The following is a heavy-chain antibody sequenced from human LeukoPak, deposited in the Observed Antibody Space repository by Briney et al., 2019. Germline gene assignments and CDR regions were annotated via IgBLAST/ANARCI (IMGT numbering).Heavy chain of an antibody. D-gene: IGHD3-22*01. CDR1: GYSVSGKY. Sequence: PGGSLRLSCTVSGYSVSGKYMGWVRQAPGKGLEWVSVIYMGGSTYYTDSVKGRFTISRDDSKNTLYLQMNSLRAEDTAVYYCARDFYYYDSSGYSSSFDYWGQGTLVTVSS. J-gene: IGHJ4*02. CDR3: ARDFYYYDSSGYSSSFDY. V-gene: IGHV3-53*01. CDR2: IYMGGST.